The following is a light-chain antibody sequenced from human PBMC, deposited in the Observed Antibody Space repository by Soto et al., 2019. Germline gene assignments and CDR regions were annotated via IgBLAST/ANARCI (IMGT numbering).Light chain of an antibody. J-gene: IGKJ1*01. CDR3: QQYYSTPRP. CDR1: QSVLYSSNNKNY. CDR2: WAS. V-gene: IGKV4-1*01. Sequence: DIVMTQSPDSLAVSLGERATINCKSSQSVLYSSNNKNYLAWYQQKPGQPPKLLIYWASTRESGVPDRFSGSGSGTDFNLTLSSLQAEDVAVYYCQQYYSTPRPFGQGTKVEIK.